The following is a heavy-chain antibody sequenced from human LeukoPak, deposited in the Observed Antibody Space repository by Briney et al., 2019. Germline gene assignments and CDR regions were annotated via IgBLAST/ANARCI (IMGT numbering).Heavy chain of an antibody. V-gene: IGHV4-59*01. Sequence: SETLSLTCTVSGGSISSYYWSWIRQPPGKGLEWIGYIYYSGSTNYNPSLKSRVTISVDTSKNQFSLKLSSVTAADTAVYYCASAIYDSSGYYRGDAFDIWGQGTMATVSS. CDR3: ASAIYDSSGYYRGDAFDI. CDR1: GGSISSYY. D-gene: IGHD3-22*01. J-gene: IGHJ3*02. CDR2: IYYSGST.